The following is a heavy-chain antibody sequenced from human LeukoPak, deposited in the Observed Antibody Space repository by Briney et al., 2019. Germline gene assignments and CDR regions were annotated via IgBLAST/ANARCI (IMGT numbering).Heavy chain of an antibody. Sequence: SETLSLTCTVSGGSISSGGYYWSWIRQHPGKGLEWIGYIYYSGSTYYNPSLKSRVTISVDTSKNQFSLKLSSVTAADTAVYYCARQSTRGNWPFDYWGQGTLVTVSS. D-gene: IGHD1-20*01. V-gene: IGHV4-31*03. CDR1: GGSISSGGYY. J-gene: IGHJ4*02. CDR2: IYYSGST. CDR3: ARQSTRGNWPFDY.